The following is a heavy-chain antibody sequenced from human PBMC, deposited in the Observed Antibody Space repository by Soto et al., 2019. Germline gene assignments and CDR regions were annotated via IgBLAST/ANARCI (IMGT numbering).Heavy chain of an antibody. Sequence: QVQLQESGPGLVKPSQTLSLTCTVSGGSISSGDYYWSWIRQPPGKGLEWIGYIYYSGSTYYNPSRXGXVXLXXDTSTNQFTLKLSSVTAAATAVYYCARASPVVTDVWGQGTTVTVSS. V-gene: IGHV4-30-4*01. CDR1: GGSISSGDYY. J-gene: IGHJ6*02. D-gene: IGHD5-18*01. CDR2: IYYSGST. CDR3: ARASPVVTDV.